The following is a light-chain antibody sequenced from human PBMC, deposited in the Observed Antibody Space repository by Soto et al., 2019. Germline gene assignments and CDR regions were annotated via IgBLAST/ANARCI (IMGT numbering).Light chain of an antibody. J-gene: IGKJ1*01. CDR2: KAS. CDR1: ESISSW. CDR3: QQYSAKWT. Sequence: DIQMTQSPSAVSASVGDRVTITSRASESISSWLAWFQQKPGKAPKLLIQKASILESGVPSRFSGSESGTEFTLTISSLQPDDFATYFCQQYSAKWTFGHGTKVEIK. V-gene: IGKV1-5*03.